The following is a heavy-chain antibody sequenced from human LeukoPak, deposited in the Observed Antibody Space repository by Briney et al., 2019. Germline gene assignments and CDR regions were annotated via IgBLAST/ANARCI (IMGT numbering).Heavy chain of an antibody. Sequence: SQTLSLTCTVSGGSISSGDYYWRWIRQPPGKGLEWIGYMYYSGSTYYNPSLKSRVTISVDTSKTQFSLKLSSVTAADTAVYYCAREGGGYYDSSGDYWGQGTLVTVS. CDR1: GGSISSGDYY. D-gene: IGHD3-22*01. CDR2: MYYSGST. CDR3: AREGGGYYDSSGDY. V-gene: IGHV4-30-4*08. J-gene: IGHJ4*02.